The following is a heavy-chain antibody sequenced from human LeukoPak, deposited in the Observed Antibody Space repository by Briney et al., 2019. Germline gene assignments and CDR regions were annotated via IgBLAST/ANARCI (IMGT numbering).Heavy chain of an antibody. D-gene: IGHD1-26*01. Sequence: GGSLRLSCAASGFTFSSYGMHWVRQAPGKGLEWVAVIWYDESNKYYADSVKGRFTISRDNSKNTLYLQMNSLRAEDTAVYYCARGVYSGSYYGSGRFDYWGQGTLVTVSS. V-gene: IGHV3-33*01. CDR2: IWYDESNK. J-gene: IGHJ4*02. CDR1: GFTFSSYG. CDR3: ARGVYSGSYYGSGRFDY.